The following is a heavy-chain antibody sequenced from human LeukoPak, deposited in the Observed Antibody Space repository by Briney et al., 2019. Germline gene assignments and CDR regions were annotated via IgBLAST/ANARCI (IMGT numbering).Heavy chain of an antibody. Sequence: ASVKVSCKASGYTLTSYDINWVRQATGQGLEWMGWMNPSSGKTGYAQKIQGRISMTRNTSISTAYMELSSLRSEDTAVYYCARETPSRYFDYWGQGTLVTVSS. CDR2: MNPSSGKT. D-gene: IGHD4-23*01. V-gene: IGHV1-8*01. CDR1: GYTLTSYD. J-gene: IGHJ4*02. CDR3: ARETPSRYFDY.